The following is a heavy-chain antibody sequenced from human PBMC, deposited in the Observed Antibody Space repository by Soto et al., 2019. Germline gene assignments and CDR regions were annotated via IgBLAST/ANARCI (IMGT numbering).Heavy chain of an antibody. J-gene: IGHJ3*02. V-gene: IGHV3-66*01. Sequence: GXSLRLSCAASGFTLSSYDMHWFRQATGKGLEWVSAIYSGGSTYYADSVKGRFTISRDNSKNTLYLQMNSLRAEDTAVYYCATSDWLSTTDAFDIWGQGTMVTVSS. CDR1: GFTLSSYD. CDR3: ATSDWLSTTDAFDI. CDR2: IYSGGST. D-gene: IGHD3-9*01.